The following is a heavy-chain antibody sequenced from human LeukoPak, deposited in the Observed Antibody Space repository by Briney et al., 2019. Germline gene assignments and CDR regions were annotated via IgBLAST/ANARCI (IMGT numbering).Heavy chain of an antibody. Sequence: SVKVSCKASGYTFTSYYMHWVRQAPGQGLEWMGGIIPIFGTANYAQKFQGRVTITADESTSTAYMELSSLRSEDTAVYYCASGYCSSTSCRRIAFDIWGQGTMVTVSS. V-gene: IGHV1-69*13. D-gene: IGHD2-2*01. CDR3: ASGYCSSTSCRRIAFDI. J-gene: IGHJ3*02. CDR2: IIPIFGTA. CDR1: GYTFTSYY.